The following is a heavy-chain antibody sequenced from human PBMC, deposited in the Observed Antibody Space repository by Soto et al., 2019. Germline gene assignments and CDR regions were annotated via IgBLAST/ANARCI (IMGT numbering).Heavy chain of an antibody. Sequence: GGSLRLSCAASGFTFSSYSMNWVRQAPGKGLEWVSYISSSSSTIYYADSVKGRFTISRDKAKNSLYLHMNSLRDEDTAVYYYAREWQLVPYYYYGMDVWGQGTTVTVSS. CDR2: ISSSSSTI. CDR1: GFTFSSYS. CDR3: AREWQLVPYYYYGMDV. D-gene: IGHD6-6*01. J-gene: IGHJ6*02. V-gene: IGHV3-48*02.